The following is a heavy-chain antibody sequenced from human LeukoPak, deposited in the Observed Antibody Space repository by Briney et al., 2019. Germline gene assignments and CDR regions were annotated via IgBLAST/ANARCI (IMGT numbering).Heavy chain of an antibody. V-gene: IGHV3-30*18. Sequence: PGRSLRLSCAASGFTFSSYGMHWVRQAPGKGLEWVAVISYDGSNKYYADSVKGRFTISRDNSKNTLYLQMNSLRAEDTAVYYCAKGPQRGYSYGYSFDYWGQGTLVTVSS. CDR1: GFTFSSYG. CDR2: ISYDGSNK. D-gene: IGHD5-18*01. J-gene: IGHJ4*02. CDR3: AKGPQRGYSYGYSFDY.